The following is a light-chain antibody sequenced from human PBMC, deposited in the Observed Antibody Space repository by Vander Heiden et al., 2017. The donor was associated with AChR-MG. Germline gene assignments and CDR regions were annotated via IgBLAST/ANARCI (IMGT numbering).Light chain of an antibody. Sequence: EVVLTQSPGTLSLSTGERATLSCKASQRDNDNHFAGYQQKLRQTPRLLIHGASSRATGSPDRFSGSGSGTDFSFTISSLVPEDFSVYYCQQYGDSPLTFGGGTRVEI. CDR1: QRDNDNH. CDR3: QQYGDSPLT. CDR2: GAS. J-gene: IGKJ4*01. V-gene: IGKV3-20*01.